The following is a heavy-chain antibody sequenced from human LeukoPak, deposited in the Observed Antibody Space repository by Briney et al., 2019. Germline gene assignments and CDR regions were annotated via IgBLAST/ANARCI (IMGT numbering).Heavy chain of an antibody. J-gene: IGHJ4*02. CDR1: GFTFSSYS. CDR3: ARDWDTVTTFVGHDC. V-gene: IGHV3-21*01. Sequence: GGSLRLSCAASGFTFSSYSMNWVRQAPGKGLEWVSSISSSSSYIYYADSVKGRFTISRDNAKNSLYLQMNSLRAEDTAVYYCARDWDTVTTFVGHDCWGQGTLVTVSS. CDR2: ISSSSSYI. D-gene: IGHD4-17*01.